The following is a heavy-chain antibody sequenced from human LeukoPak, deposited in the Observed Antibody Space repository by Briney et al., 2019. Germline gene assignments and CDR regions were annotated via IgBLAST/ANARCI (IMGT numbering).Heavy chain of an antibody. D-gene: IGHD3-10*01. CDR2: ISGSGGST. J-gene: IGHJ3*01. V-gene: IGHV3-23*01. Sequence: GGSLRLSCAVSGFTFSSYWMSWVRQTPGKGLEWVSAISGSGGSTYYADSVKGRFTISRDNSKNTLFLQMNSLRAEDTAVYYCAKDHDYYASGPSWGQGTMVTVSS. CDR3: AKDHDYYASGPS. CDR1: GFTFSSYW.